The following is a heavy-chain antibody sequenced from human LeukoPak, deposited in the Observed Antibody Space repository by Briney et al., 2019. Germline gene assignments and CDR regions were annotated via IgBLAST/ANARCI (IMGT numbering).Heavy chain of an antibody. J-gene: IGHJ6*02. CDR3: AKDLASSPYAMDV. V-gene: IGHV3-33*06. CDR2: IWYDGSNK. D-gene: IGHD1-26*01. Sequence: GGSLRLSCAASGFTFSSYGMHWVRQAPGKGLEWVAVIWYDGSNKYYADSVKGRFTISRDSSKNTLYLQMNILGAEDTAVYYCAKDLASSPYAMDVWGQGTTVIVFS. CDR1: GFTFSSYG.